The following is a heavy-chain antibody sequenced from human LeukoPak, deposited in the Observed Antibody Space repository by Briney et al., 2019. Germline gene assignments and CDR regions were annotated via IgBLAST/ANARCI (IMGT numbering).Heavy chain of an antibody. Sequence: PGGSLRLSCAASGFTFSSYAMSWVRQAPGKGLEWVSGINSDGSSTSYADSVKGRFTISRDNAKNTLYLQMNSLRAEDTAVYYCARENQYGSVNYYKRSGAEYFQHWGQGTLVTVSS. CDR1: GFTFSSYA. V-gene: IGHV3-74*01. CDR2: INSDGSST. J-gene: IGHJ1*01. CDR3: ARENQYGSVNYYKRSGAEYFQH. D-gene: IGHD3-10*01.